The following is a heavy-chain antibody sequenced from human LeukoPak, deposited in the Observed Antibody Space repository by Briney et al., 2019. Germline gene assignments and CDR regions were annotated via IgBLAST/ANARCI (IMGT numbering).Heavy chain of an antibody. CDR3: AKYGRSGYSSGMDV. V-gene: IGHV3-23*01. Sequence: PGGSLRLSCSASGFTFSSYAMTWVRQAPGKGLEWVSTINVGGGSTYYADSVKGRFTISRDNSKNTLYLQMNSLRTEDTAVYYCAKYGRSGYSSGMDVWGQGTTVTVSS. CDR1: GFTFSSYA. J-gene: IGHJ6*02. CDR2: INVGGGST. D-gene: IGHD2-15*01.